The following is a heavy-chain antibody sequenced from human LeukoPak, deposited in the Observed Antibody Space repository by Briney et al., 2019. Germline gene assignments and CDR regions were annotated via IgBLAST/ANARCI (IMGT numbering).Heavy chain of an antibody. CDR2: ISAYNGNT. CDR3: ARDSIFGVVRGNFDY. V-gene: IGHV1-18*01. J-gene: IGHJ4*02. D-gene: IGHD3-3*01. Sequence: GASVKVSCKASGYTFTSYGISWVRQAPGQGLEWMGWISAYNGNTNYAQKLQGRVTMNTDTSTSTAYMELRSLRSDDTAVYYCARDSIFGVVRGNFDYWGQGTLVTVSS. CDR1: GYTFTSYG.